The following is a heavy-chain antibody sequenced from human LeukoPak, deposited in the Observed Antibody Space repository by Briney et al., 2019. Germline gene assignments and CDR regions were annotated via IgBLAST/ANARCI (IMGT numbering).Heavy chain of an antibody. CDR3: AREVGWLHPEGAFDI. CDR1: GGSISDYY. CDR2: IYHNGST. V-gene: IGHV4-59*04. D-gene: IGHD5-12*01. J-gene: IGHJ3*02. Sequence: SETLSLTCTISGGSISDYYWGWIRQPPGKGLEWIGNIYHNGSTYYNPSLKGRVIMSVDTSKNHFSLKLGSVTAADTAVYYCAREVGWLHPEGAFDIWGQGTMVTVSS.